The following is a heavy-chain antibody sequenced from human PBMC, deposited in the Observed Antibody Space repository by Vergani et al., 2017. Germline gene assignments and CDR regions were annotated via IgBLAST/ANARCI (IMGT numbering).Heavy chain of an antibody. V-gene: IGHV3-43*02. CDR3: AKDRSLGYCSGGSCYDGMDV. D-gene: IGHD2-15*01. CDR2: ISGDGGST. Sequence: EVQLVESGGGVVQPGGSLRLSCAASGFTFDDYAMHWVRQAPGKGLEWVSLISGDGGSTYYADSVKGRFTISRDNSKNSLYLQMNSLRTEDTALYYCAKDRSLGYCSGGSCYDGMDVWGQGP. J-gene: IGHJ6*02. CDR1: GFTFDDYA.